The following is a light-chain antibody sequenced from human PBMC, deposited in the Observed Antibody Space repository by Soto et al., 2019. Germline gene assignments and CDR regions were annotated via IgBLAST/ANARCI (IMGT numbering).Light chain of an antibody. V-gene: IGKV1-16*01. CDR1: QDINNY. Sequence: DIQMTQSPPSLSASVGDRVTITCRASQDINNYLVWFQQKPGKAPKSLIHGASSLQSGVPSRFSGSGSGTDFTLSISSLQPEDFATYYCQQYRSYPHTFGRGTKLEI. CDR2: GAS. CDR3: QQYRSYPHT. J-gene: IGKJ2*01.